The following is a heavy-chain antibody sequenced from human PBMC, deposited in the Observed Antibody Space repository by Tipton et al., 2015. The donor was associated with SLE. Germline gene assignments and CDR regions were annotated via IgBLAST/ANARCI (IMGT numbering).Heavy chain of an antibody. D-gene: IGHD3-22*01. Sequence: TLSLTCTVSGGSISSHYWSWIRQPPGKGLEWIGEINHSGSTNYNPSLKSRVTISVDTSKNQFSLKLSSVTAADTAVYYCARPMVAVFGMDVWGQGTTVTVSS. V-gene: IGHV4-34*01. CDR1: GGSISSHY. J-gene: IGHJ6*02. CDR3: ARPMVAVFGMDV. CDR2: INHSGST.